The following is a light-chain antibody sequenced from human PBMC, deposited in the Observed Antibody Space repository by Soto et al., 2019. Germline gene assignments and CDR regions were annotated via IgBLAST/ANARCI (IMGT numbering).Light chain of an antibody. CDR2: DDD. CDR3: GSWDSSLSAYV. CDR1: SXNIGGNS. J-gene: IGLJ1*01. V-gene: IGLV1-51*01. Sequence: QSVLTRPPSVSAAPGQRVTISCSGSSXNIGGNSVSWYQQLPGTAPKLLIYDDDKRPPGIPDRFSGSKSGTSATLGITGFQTGDEADYYCGSWDSSLSAYVFGTGTKITVL.